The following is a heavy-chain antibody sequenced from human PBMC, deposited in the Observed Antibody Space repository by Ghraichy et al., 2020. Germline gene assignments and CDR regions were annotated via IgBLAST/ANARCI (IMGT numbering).Heavy chain of an antibody. CDR2: IWYDGSNK. V-gene: IGHV3-33*01. CDR1: GFTFSSYG. CDR3: ARPIGELLFPFDY. Sequence: LSLTCAASGFTFSSYGMHWVRQAPDKGLEWVAVIWYDGSNKYYADSVKGRFTISRDNSKNTLYLQMNSLRAEDTAVYYCARPIGELLFPFDYWGQGTLVTVSS. J-gene: IGHJ4*02. D-gene: IGHD3-10*01.